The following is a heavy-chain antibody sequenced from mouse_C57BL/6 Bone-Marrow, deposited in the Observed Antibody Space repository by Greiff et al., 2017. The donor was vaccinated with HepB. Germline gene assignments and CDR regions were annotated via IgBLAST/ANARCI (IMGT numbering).Heavy chain of an antibody. CDR3: ARPYYGSSYWYFDV. Sequence: VQLQESGAELARPGASVKLSCKASGYTFTSYGISWVKQRTGQGLEWIGEIYPRSGNTYYNEKFKGKATLTAYKSSSTAYMELRSLTSEDSAVYFCARPYYGSSYWYFDVWGTGTTVTVSS. J-gene: IGHJ1*03. V-gene: IGHV1-81*01. CDR1: GYTFTSYG. D-gene: IGHD1-1*01. CDR2: IYPRSGNT.